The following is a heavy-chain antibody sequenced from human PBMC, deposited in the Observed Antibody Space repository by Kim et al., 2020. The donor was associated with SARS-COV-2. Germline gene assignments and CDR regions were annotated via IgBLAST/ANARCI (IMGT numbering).Heavy chain of an antibody. J-gene: IGHJ4*02. D-gene: IGHD5-18*01. CDR3: ARDLSFTQDTAMVRVRDY. CDR2: IYSGGST. V-gene: IGHV3-66*01. Sequence: GGSLRLSCAASGFTVSSNYMSWVRQAPGKGLEWVSVIYSGGSTYYADSVKGRFTISRDNSKNTLYLQMNSLRAEDTAVYYCARDLSFTQDTAMVRVRDYWGQGTLVTVSS. CDR1: GFTVSSNY.